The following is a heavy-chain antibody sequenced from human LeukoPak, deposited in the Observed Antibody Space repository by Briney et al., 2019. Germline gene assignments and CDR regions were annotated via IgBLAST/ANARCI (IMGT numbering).Heavy chain of an antibody. CDR3: ANARYDFSPWWFDP. CDR2: ISGSGDNT. Sequence: PGGSLRLSCAASGFTFSSYAMSWVRQVPGKGLEWVSVISGSGDNTYYADSVKGRFTISRDNSKNTLYLQMNSLRAEDTAVYYCANARYDFSPWWFDPWGQGTLVTVSS. CDR1: GFTFSSYA. D-gene: IGHD3-3*01. V-gene: IGHV3-23*01. J-gene: IGHJ5*02.